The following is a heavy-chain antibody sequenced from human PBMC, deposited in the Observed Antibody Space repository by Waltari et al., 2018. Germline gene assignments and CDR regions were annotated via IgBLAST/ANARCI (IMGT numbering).Heavy chain of an antibody. CDR3: ARVKGSGGDNGIFQH. J-gene: IGHJ1*01. Sequence: QVQLQESGPGLVKPSETLSLTCTVSGGSISSYYWSWIRQPPGKGLEWIGYIYYSGSTTYHPSLKSRVTISVDTSKNQFSLKLSSVTAADTAVYYCARVKGSGGDNGIFQHWGQGTLVTVSS. CDR1: GGSISSYY. D-gene: IGHD3-10*01. V-gene: IGHV4-59*01. CDR2: IYYSGST.